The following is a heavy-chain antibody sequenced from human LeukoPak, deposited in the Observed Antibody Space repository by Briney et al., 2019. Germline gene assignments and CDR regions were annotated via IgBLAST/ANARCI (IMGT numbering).Heavy chain of an antibody. Sequence: SETLSLTCTVSGGSISNYYWHWIRQPPGKGLEWIGYIYYSGSTNYNPSLKSRGAISVDTSKNQFSLKLNPVTAADSAVYYCARGHDYYYSGRQSWLDPWGQGTLVTVSS. V-gene: IGHV4-59*01. CDR3: ARGHDYYYSGRQSWLDP. CDR1: GGSISNYY. J-gene: IGHJ5*02. CDR2: IYYSGST. D-gene: IGHD3-10*01.